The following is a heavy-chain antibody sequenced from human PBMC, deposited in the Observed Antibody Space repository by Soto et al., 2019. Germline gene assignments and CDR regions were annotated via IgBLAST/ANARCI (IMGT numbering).Heavy chain of an antibody. CDR1: GYTFTSYG. Sequence: ASVKVSCKASGYTFTSYGISWVRQAPGQGLEWMGWISAYNGNTNYAQKLQGRVTMTTDTSTSTAYMELRSLRSDDTAVYYCAREGVGYCTNGVCWSGWFDPWGQGTLVTVS. J-gene: IGHJ5*02. CDR3: AREGVGYCTNGVCWSGWFDP. D-gene: IGHD2-8*01. V-gene: IGHV1-18*01. CDR2: ISAYNGNT.